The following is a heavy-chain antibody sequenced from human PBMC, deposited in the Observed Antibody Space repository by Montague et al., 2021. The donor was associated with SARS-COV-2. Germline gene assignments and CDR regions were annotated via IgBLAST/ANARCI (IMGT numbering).Heavy chain of an antibody. D-gene: IGHD6-13*01. J-gene: IGHJ4*02. CDR2: IYYSGST. V-gene: IGHV4-31*03. Sequence: TLSLTCTVSGGSISSGGHYWSRIRQPPGKGLEWIGYIYYSGSTYYNPSLKSRVTISVDTSKNQFSLKLSSVTDADTAVYYCASDGAFPGQQPLEYWGQGTLVTVSS. CDR3: ASDGAFPGQQPLEY. CDR1: GGSISSGGHY.